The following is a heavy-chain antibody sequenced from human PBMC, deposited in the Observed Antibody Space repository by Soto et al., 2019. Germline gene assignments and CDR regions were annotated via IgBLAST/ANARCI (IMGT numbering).Heavy chain of an antibody. CDR3: ARDGYGGNSVDF. Sequence: GPEVKKPGASVKVSCKASGYSFTRYGFSWVRQAPGQGLEWMGWISPYNGVKQFSQKIQDRFTMTTDTSTSTATMELRSLRSGDTAVYYCARDGYGGNSVDFWGQGTLVTVSS. D-gene: IGHD4-17*01. J-gene: IGHJ4*02. CDR2: ISPYNGVK. CDR1: GYSFTRYG. V-gene: IGHV1-18*01.